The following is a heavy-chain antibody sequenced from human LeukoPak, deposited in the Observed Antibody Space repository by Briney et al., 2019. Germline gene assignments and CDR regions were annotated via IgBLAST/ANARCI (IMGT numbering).Heavy chain of an antibody. CDR3: AKDQEDSSPTFFDY. V-gene: IGHV3-23*01. CDR1: GFTFTNYA. D-gene: IGHD6-13*01. J-gene: IGHJ4*02. Sequence: YMRLSCAAPGFTFTNYAINCIRQPPGNRLQWVSHVSSSGSTFHADSVKGRFSTSRDNSKSSLYLQMNDLRDEDTAIYYCAKDQEDSSPTFFDYWGQGTLVTVSS. CDR2: VSSSGST.